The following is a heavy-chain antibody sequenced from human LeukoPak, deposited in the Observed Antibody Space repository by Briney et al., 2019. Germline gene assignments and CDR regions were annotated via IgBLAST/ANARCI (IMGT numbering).Heavy chain of an antibody. J-gene: IGHJ4*02. V-gene: IGHV3-23*01. D-gene: IGHD2-21*02. Sequence: GGSLRLSCAASGFTFSSYAMSWVRQAPGKGLEWVSAISGSGGSTYYADSVKGRFTISRDNSKNTLCLQMNSLRAEDTAVYYCARDHPHAAYCGGDCYWMIDYWGQGTLVTVSS. CDR3: ARDHPHAAYCGGDCYWMIDY. CDR1: GFTFSSYA. CDR2: ISGSGGST.